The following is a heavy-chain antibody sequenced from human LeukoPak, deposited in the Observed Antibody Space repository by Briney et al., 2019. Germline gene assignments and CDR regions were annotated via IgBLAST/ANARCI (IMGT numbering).Heavy chain of an antibody. D-gene: IGHD1-1*01. Sequence: WGSLRLSCAASVFTFSSYSMKWVCPAPGRGLEWASCISNSSSSIYYAVSVKRRFTNSQDTAKLSLYLQMNSARAEDTAVYYCARSSTIGTSFDYGGQGTLVTVSS. J-gene: IGHJ4*02. V-gene: IGHV3-21*01. CDR1: VFTFSSYS. CDR2: ISNSSSSI. CDR3: ARSSTIGTSFDY.